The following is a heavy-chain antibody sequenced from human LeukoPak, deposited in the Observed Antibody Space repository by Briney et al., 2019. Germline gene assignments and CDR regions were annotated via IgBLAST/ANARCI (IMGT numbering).Heavy chain of an antibody. CDR1: GGSISSGGYY. CDR3: ARADTRYCGGDCYDWFDP. J-gene: IGHJ5*02. D-gene: IGHD2-21*02. CDR2: IYYSGST. V-gene: IGHV4-31*03. Sequence: SQTLSLTCTVSGGSISSGGYYWSWIRQRPGKGLEWIGYIYYSGSTYYNPSLKSRVTISVDTSKNQFSLKLSSVTAADTAVYYCARADTRYCGGDCYDWFDPWGQGTLVTVSS.